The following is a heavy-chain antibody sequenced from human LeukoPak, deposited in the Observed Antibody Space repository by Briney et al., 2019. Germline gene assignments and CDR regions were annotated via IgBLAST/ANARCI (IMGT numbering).Heavy chain of an antibody. J-gene: IGHJ5*02. V-gene: IGHV4-59*08. CDR2: IYYSGST. CDR1: GGSISSYY. Sequence: SETLSLTCTVSGGSISSYYWSWIRQPPGKGLEWIGYIYYSGSTNYNPSLKSRVTISVDTSKNQFSLKLSSVTAADTAVYYCASTAMYSSSWYLDPWGQGTLVTVSS. CDR3: ASTAMYSSSWYLDP. D-gene: IGHD6-13*01.